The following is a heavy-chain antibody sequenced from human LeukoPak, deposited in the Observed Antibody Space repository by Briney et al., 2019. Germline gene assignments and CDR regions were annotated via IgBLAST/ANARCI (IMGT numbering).Heavy chain of an antibody. V-gene: IGHV4-61*02. Sequence: SETLSLTCTVSGGSISSGSYYWSWIRQPAGKGLEWIGRIYTSGSTNYNPSLKSRVTISVDTSKNQFSLKLSSVTAADTAVYYCAREGDYDILTGYFTDAFDIWGQGTMVTVSS. D-gene: IGHD3-9*01. CDR3: AREGDYDILTGYFTDAFDI. CDR1: GGSISSGSYY. CDR2: IYTSGST. J-gene: IGHJ3*02.